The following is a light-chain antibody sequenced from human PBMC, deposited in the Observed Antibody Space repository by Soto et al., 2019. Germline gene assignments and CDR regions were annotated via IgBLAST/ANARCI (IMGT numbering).Light chain of an antibody. CDR2: ATS. CDR3: QQSYSNPLT. J-gene: IGKJ4*01. V-gene: IGKV1-39*01. Sequence: DIQMTQSPSSLSASVGDRVTITCRASQSISSYLNWYQQKPGKAPKLLIFATSSLESGVPSRFSGSGSGTEFTLTISSLQAEDFATYSCQQSYSNPLTFGGGTKMEIK. CDR1: QSISSY.